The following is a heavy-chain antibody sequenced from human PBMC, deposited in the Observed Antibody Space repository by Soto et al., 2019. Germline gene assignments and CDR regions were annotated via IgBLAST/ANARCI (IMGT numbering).Heavy chain of an antibody. J-gene: IGHJ4*02. D-gene: IGHD5-12*01. V-gene: IGHV4-61*01. CDR2: IYYSGST. CDR3: ARDSSGYGESFDY. Sequence: PSETLSLTCTVSGGSVSSGSYYWSWIRQPPGKGLEWIGYIYYSGSTNYNPSLKSRVTISVDTSKNQFSLKRSSVTAADTAVYYCARDSSGYGESFDYWGQGTLVTVSS. CDR1: GGSVSSGSYY.